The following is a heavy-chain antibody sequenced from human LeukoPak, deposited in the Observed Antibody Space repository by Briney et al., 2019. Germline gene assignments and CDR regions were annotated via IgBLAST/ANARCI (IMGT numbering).Heavy chain of an antibody. V-gene: IGHV3-53*01. CDR2: IYSGGST. Sequence: GGSLRLSCAASGFIFSSYTMSWVRQAPGKGLEWVSVIYSGGSTYYADSVKGRFTISRDNSKNTLYLQMNSLRAEDTAVYYCARGSSRSSFDYWGQGTLVTVSS. J-gene: IGHJ4*02. D-gene: IGHD6-6*01. CDR3: ARGSSRSSFDY. CDR1: GFIFSSYT.